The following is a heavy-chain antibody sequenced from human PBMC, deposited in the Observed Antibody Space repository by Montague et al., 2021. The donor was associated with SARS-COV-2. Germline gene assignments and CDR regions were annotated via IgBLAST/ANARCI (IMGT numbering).Heavy chain of an antibody. Sequence: SLRLSCAASGFTFSSYAMSWVRQAPGKGLEWVSSISATGGSTYYADSVRGRFTISRDNSKNTLYLQMNILRAEDTAVYFCAKDRRIVGATGWEVDYWGQGTLVTVSS. CDR2: ISATGGST. V-gene: IGHV3-23*01. J-gene: IGHJ4*02. D-gene: IGHD1-26*01. CDR1: GFTFSSYA. CDR3: AKDRRIVGATGWEVDY.